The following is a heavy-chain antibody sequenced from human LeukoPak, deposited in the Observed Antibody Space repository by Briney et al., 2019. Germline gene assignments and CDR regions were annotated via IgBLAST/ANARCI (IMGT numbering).Heavy chain of an antibody. Sequence: PGGSLRLSCAASGFTFSDHYVDWVRQAPGKGLEWVGRIRNKGKSYTTEYAASVRGRFTISRDDSKNSLYLHINSPKTEDTALYYCARVSAHYDSSGYSLNAFDIWGQGTMVTVSS. J-gene: IGHJ3*02. CDR1: GFTFSDHY. CDR3: ARVSAHYDSSGYSLNAFDI. CDR2: IRNKGKSYTT. V-gene: IGHV3-72*01. D-gene: IGHD3-22*01.